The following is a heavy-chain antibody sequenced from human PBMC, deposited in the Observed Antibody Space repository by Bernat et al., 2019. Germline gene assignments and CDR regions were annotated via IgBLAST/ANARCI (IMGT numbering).Heavy chain of an antibody. V-gene: IGHV3-23*04. D-gene: IGHD2-2*02. CDR3: AKWGPAAIPGENYWYFDL. CDR1: GFTFSSYA. Sequence: EVQLVESGGGLVQPGGSLRLSCAASGFTFSSYAMSWVRQAPGKGLEWVSAISGSGGSTYYADSVKGRFTISRDNSKNTLYLEMNSLRAEDTAVYYCAKWGPAAIPGENYWYFDLWGRGTLVTVSS. J-gene: IGHJ2*01. CDR2: ISGSGGST.